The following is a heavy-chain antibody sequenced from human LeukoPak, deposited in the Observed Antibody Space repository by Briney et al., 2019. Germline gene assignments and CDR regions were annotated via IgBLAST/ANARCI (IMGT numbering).Heavy chain of an antibody. CDR2: INPSGGST. D-gene: IGHD6-13*01. Sequence: ASVKVSCKASGYTFTSYYMHWVRQAPGQGLEWMGIINPSGGSTSYAQKFQGRVTMTRDTSTSTAYMELRSLRSDDTAVYYCARGVQQLVQAEYFQHWGQGTLVTVSS. V-gene: IGHV1-46*01. J-gene: IGHJ1*01. CDR1: GYTFTSYY. CDR3: ARGVQQLVQAEYFQH.